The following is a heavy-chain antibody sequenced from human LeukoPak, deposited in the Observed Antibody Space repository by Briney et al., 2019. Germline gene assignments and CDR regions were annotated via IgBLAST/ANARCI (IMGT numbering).Heavy chain of an antibody. V-gene: IGHV4-38-2*02. CDR2: IYYSGST. Sequence: SETLSLTCTVSGNSISSHYYWGWIRQPPGKGLEWIGSIYYSGSTYYNPSLKSRVTISVDTSKNQFSLKLSSVTAADTAVYYCARMVIYYDSSGYYYAPWFDYWGQGTLVTVSS. CDR1: GNSISSHYY. J-gene: IGHJ4*02. CDR3: ARMVIYYDSSGYYYAPWFDY. D-gene: IGHD3-22*01.